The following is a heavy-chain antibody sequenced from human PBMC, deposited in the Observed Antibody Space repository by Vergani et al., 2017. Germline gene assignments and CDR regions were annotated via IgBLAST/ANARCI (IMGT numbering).Heavy chain of an antibody. CDR1: GFTFSSYW. J-gene: IGHJ3*01. D-gene: IGHD3-22*01. CDR3: ARVRTYYYDSNGKAVLDTFAL. CDR2: IEQDGFEK. V-gene: IGHV3-7*01. Sequence: EVQLVESGGGLVQPGGSLRLSCVSSGFTFSSYWMSWVRQAPGKGPEWVANIEQDGFEKYYLGSVKGRFTISRDNAKNSLYVQMKSLRVEDSAVYYCARVRTYYYDSNGKAVLDTFALWGHGTMVIVSS.